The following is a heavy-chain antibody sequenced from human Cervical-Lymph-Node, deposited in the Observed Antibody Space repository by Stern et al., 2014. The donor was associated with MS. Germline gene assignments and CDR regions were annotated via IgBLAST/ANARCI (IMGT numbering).Heavy chain of an antibody. J-gene: IGHJ5*02. CDR1: GGSIISGDFY. CDR2: IYYSGRT. CDR3: ARRAGGSDNYFDP. V-gene: IGHV4-31*03. D-gene: IGHD4/OR15-4a*01. Sequence: QVQLQESGPGLVQPSQTLSLTCTVSGGSIISGDFYWSWIRQLPGKGLEWIVFIYYSGRTYYSPSLNSRVPISVDTAYNQFSLKLSSVTAADTAVYYCARRAGGSDNYFDPWGKGTLVTVSS.